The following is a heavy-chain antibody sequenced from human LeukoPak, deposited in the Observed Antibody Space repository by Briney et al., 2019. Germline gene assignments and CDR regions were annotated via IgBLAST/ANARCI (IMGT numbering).Heavy chain of an antibody. CDR3: ARGGDYRSAFDI. CDR2: IYYSGST. V-gene: IGHV4-31*11. CDR1: GGSFSGYY. J-gene: IGHJ3*02. D-gene: IGHD4-17*01. Sequence: PSETLSLTCAVYGGSFSGYYWSWIRQHPGKGLEWIGYIYYSGSTYYNPSLKSRVTISVDTSKNQFSLKLSSVTAADTAVYYCARGGDYRSAFDIWGQGTMVTVSS.